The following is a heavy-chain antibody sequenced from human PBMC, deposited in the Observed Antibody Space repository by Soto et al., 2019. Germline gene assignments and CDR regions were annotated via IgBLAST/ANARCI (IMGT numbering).Heavy chain of an antibody. J-gene: IGHJ1*01. CDR3: ARGWNDFPH. V-gene: IGHV1-2*02. D-gene: IGHD1-1*01. CDR2: INPNSGGT. Sequence: ASVNVSCKASGYTFTGYYMHWVRQAPGQGLEWMGWINPNSGGTNYAQKFQGRVTINADESTSTVYMELSSLRSEDTAVYYCARGWNDFPHWGQGTLVTVSS. CDR1: GYTFTGYY.